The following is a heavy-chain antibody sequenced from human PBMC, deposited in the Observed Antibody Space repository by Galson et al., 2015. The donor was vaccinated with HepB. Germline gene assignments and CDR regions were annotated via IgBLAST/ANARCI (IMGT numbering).Heavy chain of an antibody. CDR3: ARASYCSSSSCYLGY. V-gene: IGHV3-21*01. CDR2: VTSNSVYT. J-gene: IGHJ4*02. Sequence: SLRLSCAASGFIFNGYSMNWVRQAPGKGLEWVASVTSNSVYTYYADSVKGRFTISRDNAKNTLSLQMNSLRAEDTGVYYCARASYCSSSSCYLGYWGQGIQVTVSS. D-gene: IGHD2-2*01. CDR1: GFIFNGYS.